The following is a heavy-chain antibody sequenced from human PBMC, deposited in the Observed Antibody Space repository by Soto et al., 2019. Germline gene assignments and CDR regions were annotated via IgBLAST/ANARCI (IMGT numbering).Heavy chain of an antibody. D-gene: IGHD3-3*01. J-gene: IGHJ6*02. CDR1: GYTFTSYG. Sequence: ASVKVSCKASGYTFTSYGISWVRQAPGQGLEWMGWISAYNGNTNYAKKLQGRVTMTTDTSTSTAYMELRRLRSDDTAVYYCTRDLNMTQIRFLEWFGARDYYYGMGVWGQESTVTVSS. CDR3: TRDLNMTQIRFLEWFGARDYYYGMGV. V-gene: IGHV1-18*01. CDR2: ISAYNGNT.